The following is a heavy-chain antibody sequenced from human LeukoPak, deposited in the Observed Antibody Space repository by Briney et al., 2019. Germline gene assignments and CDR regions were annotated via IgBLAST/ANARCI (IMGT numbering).Heavy chain of an antibody. Sequence: ASVKVSCKASGYTFTSYYMHWVRQAPGQGLEWMGWINPNTGGTKYAQKFQGRLTMTRDTSISTAYMELSSLGSDDTAVYFCARERGYCGSTSCYTSDAFDIWGQGTMVTVSS. J-gene: IGHJ3*02. CDR3: ARERGYCGSTSCYTSDAFDI. V-gene: IGHV1-2*02. CDR2: INPNTGGT. CDR1: GYTFTSYY. D-gene: IGHD2-2*02.